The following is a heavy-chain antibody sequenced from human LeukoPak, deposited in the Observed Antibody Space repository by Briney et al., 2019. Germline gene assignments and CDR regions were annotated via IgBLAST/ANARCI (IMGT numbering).Heavy chain of an antibody. CDR2: IIPIFGTA. CDR1: GGTFSSYA. CDR3: ARDLGGSGSIWAYYFDY. V-gene: IGHV1-69*06. J-gene: IGHJ4*02. D-gene: IGHD3-10*01. Sequence: SVKVSCKASGGTFSSYAISWVRQAPGQGLEWMGGIIPIFGTANYAQKFQGRVTITADKSTSTAYMELCSLRSEDTAVYYCARDLGGSGSIWAYYFDYWGQGTLVTVSS.